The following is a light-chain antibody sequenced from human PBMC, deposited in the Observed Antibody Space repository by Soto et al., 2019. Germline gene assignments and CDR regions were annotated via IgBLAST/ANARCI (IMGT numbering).Light chain of an antibody. Sequence: QSPLTQPASVSGSPGQSITISCTGTSSDVGGYNYVSWYQQHPGKAPKLMIYDVSNRPSGVSNRFSGSKSGNTASLTISGLQAEDEADYYCSSYTSSSGVFGTGTKLTVL. CDR3: SSYTSSSGV. V-gene: IGLV2-14*01. CDR2: DVS. J-gene: IGLJ1*01. CDR1: SSDVGGYNY.